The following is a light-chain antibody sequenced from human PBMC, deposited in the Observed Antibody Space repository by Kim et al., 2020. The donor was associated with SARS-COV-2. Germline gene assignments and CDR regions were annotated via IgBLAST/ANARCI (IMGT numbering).Light chain of an antibody. V-gene: IGKV1-33*01. Sequence: SAPVGDKVTITCQASQDISNYLNWYQQKPGKAPKLLIYDASNLETGVPSRFSGSGSGTDFTFTISSLQPEDIATYYCQQYDNLLTFGGGTKVDIK. CDR2: DAS. CDR3: QQYDNLLT. CDR1: QDISNY. J-gene: IGKJ4*01.